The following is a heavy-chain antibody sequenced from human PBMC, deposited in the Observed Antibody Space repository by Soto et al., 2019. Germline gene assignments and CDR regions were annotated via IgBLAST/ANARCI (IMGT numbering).Heavy chain of an antibody. D-gene: IGHD3-10*01. V-gene: IGHV4-59*01. CDR1: GGSISNYY. Sequence: PSETLSLTCTVSGGSISNYYWNWIRQPPGKGLEWIGYIYYSGNIYYSGNTNYNPSLKSRVTISVDTSKNHLSLKLTSVTAADTAVYFCARDGRPVHRGFSYYNGMDVWGQGTTVTVSS. J-gene: IGHJ6*02. CDR2: IYYSGNIYYSGNT. CDR3: ARDGRPVHRGFSYYNGMDV.